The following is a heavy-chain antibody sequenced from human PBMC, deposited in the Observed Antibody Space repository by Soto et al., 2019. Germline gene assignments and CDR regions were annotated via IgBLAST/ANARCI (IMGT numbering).Heavy chain of an antibody. Sequence: TSETLSLTCAVYGGPFSGYYWSWIRQPPGKGLEWIGEINHSGSTNYNPSLKSRVTISVDTSKNQFSLKLSSVTAADTAVYYCAREPTPPTYYDFWSGYYFDYWGQGTLVTVSS. CDR3: AREPTPPTYYDFWSGYYFDY. V-gene: IGHV4-34*01. CDR1: GGPFSGYY. D-gene: IGHD3-3*01. J-gene: IGHJ4*02. CDR2: INHSGST.